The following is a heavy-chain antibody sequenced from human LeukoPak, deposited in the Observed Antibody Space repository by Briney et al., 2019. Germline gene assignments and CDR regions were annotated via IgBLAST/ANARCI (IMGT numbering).Heavy chain of an antibody. CDR3: ARFLKNPVNRGGPANYYLDV. V-gene: IGHV1-69*06. Sequence: SVRVSCKASGGTFNSYDISWVRQAPGQGREWMGGIIPIFSTPNYAQKFQGRVTITADKATSTAYMELSSLRSEDTAEYYCARFLKNPVNRGGPANYYLDVWGKGTTVT. J-gene: IGHJ6*03. CDR1: GGTFNSYD. CDR2: IIPIFSTP. D-gene: IGHD2/OR15-2a*01.